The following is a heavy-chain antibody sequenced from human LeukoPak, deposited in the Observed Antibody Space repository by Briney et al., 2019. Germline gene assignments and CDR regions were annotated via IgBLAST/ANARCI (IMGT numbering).Heavy chain of an antibody. Sequence: ASVKVSCKASGGTFSSYAISWVRQAPGQGLEWMGGIIPIFGTANYAQKFQGRVTITADESTSTAYMELSSLRSEDTAVYYCAREFDYYMDVWGKGTTVTVSS. J-gene: IGHJ6*03. D-gene: IGHD3-10*01. CDR2: IIPIFGTA. CDR3: AREFDYYMDV. CDR1: GGTFSSYA. V-gene: IGHV1-69*13.